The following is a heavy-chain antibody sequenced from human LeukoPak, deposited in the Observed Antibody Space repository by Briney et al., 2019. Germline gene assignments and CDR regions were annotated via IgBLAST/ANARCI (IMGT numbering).Heavy chain of an antibody. D-gene: IGHD2-2*01. CDR3: ARDLLGYCSSTSCSFDAFDI. V-gene: IGHV3-21*01. CDR2: ISSSSSYI. J-gene: IGHJ3*02. Sequence: PGGSLRLSCAASGFTFSSYSMTWVRQAPGKGLEWVSSISSSSSYIYYADSVKGRFTISRDNAKNSLYLQMNSLRAEDTAVYYCARDLLGYCSSTSCSFDAFDIWGQGTMVTVSS. CDR1: GFTFSSYS.